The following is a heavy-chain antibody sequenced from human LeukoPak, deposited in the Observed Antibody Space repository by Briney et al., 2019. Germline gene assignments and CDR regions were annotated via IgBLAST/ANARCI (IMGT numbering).Heavy chain of an antibody. Sequence: GESLKISWQGSGYSFATYWIAWVRQTPGKGLEWMGIIYPRDSATKYNPSSQGQASISADKSSTTSYLQWIIRQSSAPAFYSVARSDSSTLTWFAPCGQGTLVTVSS. V-gene: IGHV5-51*01. CDR1: GYSFATYW. CDR2: IYPRDSAT. CDR3: ARSDSSTLTWFAP. J-gene: IGHJ5*02.